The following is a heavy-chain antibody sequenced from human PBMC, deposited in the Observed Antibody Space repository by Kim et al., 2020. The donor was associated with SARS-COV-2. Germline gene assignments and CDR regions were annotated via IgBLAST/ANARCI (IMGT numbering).Heavy chain of an antibody. D-gene: IGHD3-3*01. CDR3: AILTIFGVAHTDY. Sequence: YNPSLKSRVTISVDTSKNQFSLKLSSVTAADTAVYYCAILTIFGVAHTDYWGQGTLVTVSS. J-gene: IGHJ4*02. V-gene: IGHV4-39*01.